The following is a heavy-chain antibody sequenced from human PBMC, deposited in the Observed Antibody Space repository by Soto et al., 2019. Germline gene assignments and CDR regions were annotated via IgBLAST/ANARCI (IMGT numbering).Heavy chain of an antibody. J-gene: IGHJ3*02. V-gene: IGHV4-30-2*01. CDR1: GGSISSGGYS. CDR3: ARFGFGESLTFDI. CDR2: IYHSGST. D-gene: IGHD3-10*01. Sequence: QLQLQESGSGLVKPSQTLSLTCAVSGGSISSGGYSWSCIRQPPGKGLEWIGYIYHSGSTYYNPSLKSRVTISVDRSQNQFSRKLSSVTAADTAVYYCARFGFGESLTFDIWGQGTMVTVSS.